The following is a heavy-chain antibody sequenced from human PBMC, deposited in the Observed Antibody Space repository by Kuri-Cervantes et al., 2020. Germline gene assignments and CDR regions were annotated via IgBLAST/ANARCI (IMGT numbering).Heavy chain of an antibody. V-gene: IGHV3-30*03. CDR1: GFTFSSYS. CDR3: ARDQYRASGPDY. J-gene: IGHJ4*02. CDR2: ISYDGSNK. D-gene: IGHD1-14*01. Sequence: GESLKISCAASGFTFSSYSMNWVRQAPGKGLEWVAVISYDGSNKYYADSVKGRFTISRDNSKNTLYLQMNSLRAEDTAVYYCARDQYRASGPDYWGQGTLVTVSS.